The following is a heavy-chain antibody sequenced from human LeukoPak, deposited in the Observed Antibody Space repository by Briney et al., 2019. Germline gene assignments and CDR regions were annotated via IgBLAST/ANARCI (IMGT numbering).Heavy chain of an antibody. CDR2: IYSDATTT. CDR3: ACLYGGSTFFDY. CDR1: GFTFSRSW. V-gene: IGHV3-74*01. Sequence: GGSLRLSCAASGFTFSRSWKHWLRQVPGKGLVWVSEIYSDATTTAYADSVKGRFIISGDNAKNTLYLQMNSLRPEDTAVYYCACLYGGSTFFDYWGQGTLVTVSS. J-gene: IGHJ4*02. D-gene: IGHD4-23*01.